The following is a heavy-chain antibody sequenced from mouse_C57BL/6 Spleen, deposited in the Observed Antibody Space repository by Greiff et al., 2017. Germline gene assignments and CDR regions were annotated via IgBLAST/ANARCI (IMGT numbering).Heavy chain of an antibody. J-gene: IGHJ2*01. D-gene: IGHD3-3*01. CDR1: GYSITSGYY. CDR3: ARDDRDVDYFDY. Sequence: EVQLQQSGPGLVKPSQSLSLTCSVTGYSITSGYYWNWIRQFPGNKLEWMGYISYDGSNNYNPSLKNRISITRDTSKNQFFLKLNSVTTEDTATYYCARDDRDVDYFDYWGQGTTLTVSS. CDR2: ISYDGSN. V-gene: IGHV3-6*01.